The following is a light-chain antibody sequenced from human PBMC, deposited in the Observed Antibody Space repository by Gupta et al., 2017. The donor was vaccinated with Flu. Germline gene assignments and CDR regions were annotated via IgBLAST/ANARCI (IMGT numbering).Light chain of an antibody. V-gene: IGKV3-15*01. CDR3: QQYYNWPPHT. Sequence: EIVMPQSPAPLSVSPGERATLSCSASQSVSSNLAWYQQKPGQTPSLLIYGASTRATGIPARCSGSGSWTEYILITISLQSEDVAVDYCQQYYNWPPHTFGQGTKLEIK. J-gene: IGKJ2*01. CDR1: QSVSSN. CDR2: GAS.